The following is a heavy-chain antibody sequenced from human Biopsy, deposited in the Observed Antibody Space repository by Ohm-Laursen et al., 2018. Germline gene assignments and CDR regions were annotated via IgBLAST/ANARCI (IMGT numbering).Heavy chain of an antibody. D-gene: IGHD3-22*01. CDR1: GDSISTYY. Sequence: SETLSLTCTVSGDSISTYYWSWIRQPPGKGLQWIGYIYYTGYTDYNPSLQSRVTISVDTSKNHFSLRLRSMTPADTAMYYCARDRGYYSDRTVPGYFDLWGRGTLVTVSS. CDR3: ARDRGYYSDRTVPGYFDL. CDR2: IYYTGYT. V-gene: IGHV4-59*01. J-gene: IGHJ2*01.